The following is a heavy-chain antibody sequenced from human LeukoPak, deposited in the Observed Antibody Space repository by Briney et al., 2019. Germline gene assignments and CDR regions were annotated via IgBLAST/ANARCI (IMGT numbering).Heavy chain of an antibody. CDR2: VNDRGTGT. CDR3: AKGLKTAVGPYMGYHYYMDV. J-gene: IGHJ6*03. CDR1: GFTFSSYS. D-gene: IGHD5-18*01. V-gene: IGHV3-23*01. Sequence: QSGGSLRLSCAASGFTFSSYSMNWVRQAPGKGLEWVSTVNDRGTGTYYADSVKGRFTISRDNSKNTLSLQMISLRAEDTALYYCAKGLKTAVGPYMGYHYYMDVWGKGTTVTVSS.